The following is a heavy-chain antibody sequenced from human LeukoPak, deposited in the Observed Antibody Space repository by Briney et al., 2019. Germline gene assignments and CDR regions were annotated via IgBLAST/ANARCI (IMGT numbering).Heavy chain of an antibody. CDR3: ARRSWYYYNPFDY. CDR1: GYTFTSYY. V-gene: IGHV1-46*01. D-gene: IGHD6-13*01. J-gene: IGHJ4*02. CDR2: INPSGGST. Sequence: ASVKVSCKAFGYTFTSYYMHWVRQAPGQGLEWMGIINPSGGSTSYAQKFQGRVTMTRDTSTSTVYMELSSVTAADTAVYYCARRSWYYYNPFDYWGQGTLVTVSS.